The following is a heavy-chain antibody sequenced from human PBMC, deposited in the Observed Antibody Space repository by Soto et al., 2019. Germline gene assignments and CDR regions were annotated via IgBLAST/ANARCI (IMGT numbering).Heavy chain of an antibody. V-gene: IGHV3-7*01. CDR3: ATSSDTGYIFDF. Sequence: DVRLVESGGGLVQPGGSLRLSCAASGFTFTSYWMSWVRQAPGKGLEWVASIKQNGGEAYYVDSVTGRFTISRDNAKNSLYLEMNSLRAEDRAVYYCATSSDTGYIFDFWGQGTLVTVSS. CDR2: IKQNGGEA. J-gene: IGHJ4*02. D-gene: IGHD3-9*01. CDR1: GFTFTSYW.